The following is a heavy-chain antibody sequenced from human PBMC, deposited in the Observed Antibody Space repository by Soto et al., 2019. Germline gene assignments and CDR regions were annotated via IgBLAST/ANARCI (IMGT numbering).Heavy chain of an antibody. D-gene: IGHD6-13*01. Sequence: SETLSVTCTFSGGSISISSYYWGWIRQPPGKGPEWIGSIYYSGSTYYNPSLKSRVTISVDTSKNQFSLKLSSVTAADTAVYYCALQTGYSSGWYGYYYYGMDVWGQGTTVTVSS. V-gene: IGHV4-39*01. CDR2: IYYSGST. CDR1: GGSISISSYY. CDR3: ALQTGYSSGWYGYYYYGMDV. J-gene: IGHJ6*01.